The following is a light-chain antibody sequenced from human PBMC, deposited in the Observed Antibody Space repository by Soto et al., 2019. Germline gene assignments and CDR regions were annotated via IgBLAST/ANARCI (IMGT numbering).Light chain of an antibody. J-gene: IGKJ1*01. CDR1: QTVGDN. V-gene: IGKV3-15*01. CDR3: QQYNSWPLGT. CDR2: GAS. Sequence: ETAMTQSPVTLSLSPGERGTLSCRASQTVGDNVAWYRQKPGQPPSLLIYGASTRAPGVPARFSGSGSGTDFTLTISSLQSEDFGFYYCQQYNSWPLGTFRQRAQVDI.